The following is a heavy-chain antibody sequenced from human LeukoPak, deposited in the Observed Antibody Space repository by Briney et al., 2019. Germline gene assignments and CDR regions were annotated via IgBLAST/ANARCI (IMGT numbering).Heavy chain of an antibody. J-gene: IGHJ4*02. CDR3: TRGVVPAAKSDY. V-gene: IGHV3-15*01. Sequence: GGSLRLSCAASGFTFSNAWMSWVRQAPGKGLEWVGRIKSKTDSGTTDYAAPVKGRFTISRDDSKNSLYLQMNSLKTEDTAVYYCTRGVVPAAKSDYWGRGTLVTVSS. D-gene: IGHD2-2*01. CDR2: IKSKTDSGTT. CDR1: GFTFSNAW.